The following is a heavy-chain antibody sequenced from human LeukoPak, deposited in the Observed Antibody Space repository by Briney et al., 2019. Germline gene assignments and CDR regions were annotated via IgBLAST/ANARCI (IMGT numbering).Heavy chain of an antibody. J-gene: IGHJ4*02. CDR2: ISYDGSNK. V-gene: IGHV3-30*03. D-gene: IGHD3-9*01. CDR3: ASRRTNYDILTGYSC. Sequence: GGSLRLSCAASGFTFSSYGMHWVRQAPGKGLEWVAVISYDGSNKYYADSVKGRFTISRDNSKNTLYLQMNSLRAEDTAVYYCASRRTNYDILTGYSCWGQGTLVTVSS. CDR1: GFTFSSYG.